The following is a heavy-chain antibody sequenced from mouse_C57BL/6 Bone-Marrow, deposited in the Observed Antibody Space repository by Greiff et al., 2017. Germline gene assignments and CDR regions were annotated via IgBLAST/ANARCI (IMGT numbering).Heavy chain of an antibody. Sequence: EVNVVESGGGLVQPGGSLKLSCAASGFTFSDYYMYWVRQTPEKRLEWVAYISNGGGSTYYPDTVKGRFTISRDNAKNTLYLQMSRLKSEDPAMYYCARRGLVDYWGQGTTLTVSS. D-gene: IGHD3-3*01. CDR2: ISNGGGST. J-gene: IGHJ2*01. V-gene: IGHV5-12*01. CDR3: ARRGLVDY. CDR1: GFTFSDYY.